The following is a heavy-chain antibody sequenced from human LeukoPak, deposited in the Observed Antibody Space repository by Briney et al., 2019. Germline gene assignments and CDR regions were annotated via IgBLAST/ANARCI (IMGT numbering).Heavy chain of an antibody. CDR1: GFTFDDYG. D-gene: IGHD3-22*01. CDR3: AKGGKRITMIGVVRRGHYLDY. Sequence: GGSLRLSCAASGFTFDDYGMSWVRQAPGKGLEWVSAISASGTYTYYADSVKGRFTISRDNSKNTLYLQMNGLRAEDTALYYCAKGGKRITMIGVVRRGHYLDYWGQGTLVTVSS. J-gene: IGHJ4*02. V-gene: IGHV3-23*01. CDR2: ISASGTYT.